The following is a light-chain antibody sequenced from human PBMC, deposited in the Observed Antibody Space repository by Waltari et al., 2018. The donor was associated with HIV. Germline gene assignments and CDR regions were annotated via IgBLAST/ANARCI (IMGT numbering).Light chain of an antibody. CDR2: GAS. V-gene: IGKV3-20*01. CDR3: QQYGPSLT. J-gene: IGKJ4*01. Sequence: EIVLTQSPGTLSLSPGARATLSCRASQSVNNNYIARYQQKLGQAPRLLNYGASSRATDIPDRCSGSGGGTDFTLTISRLEPEDFAVYYCQQYGPSLTFGGGTKVEIK. CDR1: QSVNNNY.